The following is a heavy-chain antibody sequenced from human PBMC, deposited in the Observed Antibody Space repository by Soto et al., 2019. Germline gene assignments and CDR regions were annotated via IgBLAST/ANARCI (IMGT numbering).Heavy chain of an antibody. CDR1: GGTFSSYA. CDR2: IIPIFGTA. D-gene: IGHD1-26*01. CDR3: ARRRGYSGSAPSYFDY. Sequence: QVQLVQSGAEVKKPGSSVKVSCKASGGTFSSYAISWVRQAPGQGLEWMGGIIPIFGTADYAQKFQGRVTITADKSTSTAYMELSSLRSEDTAVYYCARRRGYSGSAPSYFDYWGQGTLVTVSS. J-gene: IGHJ4*02. V-gene: IGHV1-69*06.